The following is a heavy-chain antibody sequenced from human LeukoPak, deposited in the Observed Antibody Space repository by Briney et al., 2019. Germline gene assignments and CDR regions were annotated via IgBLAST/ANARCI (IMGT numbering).Heavy chain of an antibody. CDR1: AGSISSSSYS. J-gene: IGHJ4*02. V-gene: IGHV4-61*01. CDR3: ARVSGYDWESFYDY. Sequence: SESLSLTCTVSAGSISSSSYSWSWIRQPPGKGLELIGYIYYSGTTNYNPSLKSRVTISGDTSKNQFSLKLRSVTAADTAVYYCARVSGYDWESFYDYWGQGTLVTVSS. D-gene: IGHD5-12*01. CDR2: IYYSGTT.